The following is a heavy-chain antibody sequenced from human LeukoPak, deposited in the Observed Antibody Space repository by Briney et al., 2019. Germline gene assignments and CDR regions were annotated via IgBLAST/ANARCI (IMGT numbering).Heavy chain of an antibody. CDR1: GGTFSSYA. J-gene: IGHJ5*02. D-gene: IGHD2-2*01. CDR3: ARAPCSSTSCYVFAWFDP. Sequence: ASVKVSCKASGGTFSSYAISWVRQAPGQGLEWMGGIIPIFGTANYAQKFQGRVTITTDESTSTAYMELRSLRSEDTAVYYCARAPCSSTSCYVFAWFDPWGQGTLVTVSS. V-gene: IGHV1-69*05. CDR2: IIPIFGTA.